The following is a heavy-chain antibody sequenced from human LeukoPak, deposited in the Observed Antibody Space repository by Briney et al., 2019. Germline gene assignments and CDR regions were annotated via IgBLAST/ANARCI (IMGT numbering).Heavy chain of an antibody. V-gene: IGHV4-30-2*01. Sequence: SETLSLTCAVSGGSITSGRYSWSWIRQPPGKGLEWIGYLYLGGSTHYNPSLRTRVTISLDRSENQLSLNLTSVTAADTAVYYCAREASWGSTTFSDYWGQGTLVTVSS. CDR1: GGSITSGRYS. J-gene: IGHJ4*02. CDR3: AREASWGSTTFSDY. CDR2: LYLGGST. D-gene: IGHD2/OR15-2a*01.